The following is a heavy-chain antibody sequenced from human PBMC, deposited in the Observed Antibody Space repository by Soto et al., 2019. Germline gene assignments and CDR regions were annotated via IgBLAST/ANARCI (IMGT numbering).Heavy chain of an antibody. D-gene: IGHD6-19*01. Sequence: EVQLLESGGGLVQPGGSLRLSCAASGFTFSSYAMSWVRQAPGKGLEWVSAISGSGGSTYYADSVKGRFTISRDNSKNTLYMQMNSLRAEDTAVYYCAKGDSSGWLGDYWGQGTLVTVSS. CDR1: GFTFSSYA. J-gene: IGHJ4*02. V-gene: IGHV3-23*01. CDR3: AKGDSSGWLGDY. CDR2: ISGSGGST.